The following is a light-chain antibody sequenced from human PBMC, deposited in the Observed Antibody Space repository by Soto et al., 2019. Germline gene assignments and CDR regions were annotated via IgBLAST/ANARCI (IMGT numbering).Light chain of an antibody. V-gene: IGKV1-39*01. Sequence: IPMTPSPSSLSASVGDRVTITCRASQSISSYLNWYQQTPGKAPKLLIYAASSLQSGVPSRFSGSGSGTDFTLTISRLQPEDFATYYCQQSYSSPRTVGQGTKVDVK. J-gene: IGKJ1*01. CDR2: AAS. CDR3: QQSYSSPRT. CDR1: QSISSY.